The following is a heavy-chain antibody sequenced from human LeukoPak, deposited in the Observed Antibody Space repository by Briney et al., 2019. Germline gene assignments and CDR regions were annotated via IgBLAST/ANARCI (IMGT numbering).Heavy chain of an antibody. Sequence: GASVKVSCKASGYTFTSYDINWVRQATGQGLEWMGWMNPNSGNTGYAQKFQGRVTMTRNTSISTAYMELSSLRSEDTAVYYCASFGYALWLEGYYYYGMDVWGQGTTVTVSS. V-gene: IGHV1-8*01. J-gene: IGHJ6*02. CDR1: GYTFTSYD. CDR3: ASFGYALWLEGYYYYGMDV. CDR2: MNPNSGNT. D-gene: IGHD5-18*01.